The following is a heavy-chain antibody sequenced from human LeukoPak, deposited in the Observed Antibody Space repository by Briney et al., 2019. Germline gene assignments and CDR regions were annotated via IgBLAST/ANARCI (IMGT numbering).Heavy chain of an antibody. V-gene: IGHV3-30-3*01. CDR2: ISYDANIGSNK. D-gene: IGHD3-3*01. CDR3: ARDGGYDFWSGYYQDY. CDR1: GFTFSRYA. Sequence: GGSLRLSCATSGFTFSRYAMHWVRQAPGKGLEWVALISYDANIGSNKYYADSVKGRFTISRDNSKNALYLQMNSLRAEDTAVYYCARDGGYDFWSGYYQDYWGQGTLVTVSS. J-gene: IGHJ4*02.